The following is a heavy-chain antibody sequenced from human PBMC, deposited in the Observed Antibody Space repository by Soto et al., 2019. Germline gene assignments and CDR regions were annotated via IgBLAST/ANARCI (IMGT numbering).Heavy chain of an antibody. CDR3: AKNGQPPYYYYGMDV. CDR2: IIPIFGTA. J-gene: IGHJ6*02. D-gene: IGHD2-8*01. Sequence: SVKVSCKASGGTFSSYAISWVRQAPGQGLEWMGGIIPIFGTANYAQKFQGRVTITADESTSTAYMELSSLRSEDTAKYYCAKNGQPPYYYYGMDVWGQGTTVTVSS. CDR1: GGTFSSYA. V-gene: IGHV1-69*13.